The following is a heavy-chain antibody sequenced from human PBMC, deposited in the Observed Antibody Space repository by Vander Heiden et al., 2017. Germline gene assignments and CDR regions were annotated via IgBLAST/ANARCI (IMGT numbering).Heavy chain of an antibody. Sequence: SSVKVSCKASGGTFSSYALSWVRQAPGQGLEWMGGIIPIFGTANYAQKFQGRVTITADESTSTAYMELSSLRSEDTAVYYCARNVEMATMIFDYWGQGTLVTVSS. CDR3: ARNVEMATMIFDY. CDR2: IIPIFGTA. V-gene: IGHV1-69*01. J-gene: IGHJ4*02. CDR1: GGTFSSYA. D-gene: IGHD5-12*01.